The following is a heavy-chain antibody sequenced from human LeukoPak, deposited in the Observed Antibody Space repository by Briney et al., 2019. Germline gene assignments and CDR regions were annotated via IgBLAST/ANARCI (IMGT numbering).Heavy chain of an antibody. J-gene: IGHJ4*02. CDR2: INPNSGGT. D-gene: IGHD1-26*01. Sequence: ASVKVSCKASGYTFTSYDINWVRQAPGQGLEWMGWINPNSGGTNYAQKFQGRVTMTRDTSISTAYMELSRLRSDDTAVYYCARERVNRSGSQFGYWGQGTLVTVSS. CDR1: GYTFTSYD. CDR3: ARERVNRSGSQFGY. V-gene: IGHV1-2*02.